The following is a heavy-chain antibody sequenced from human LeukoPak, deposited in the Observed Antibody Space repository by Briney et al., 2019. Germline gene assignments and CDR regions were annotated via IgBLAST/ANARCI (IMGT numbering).Heavy chain of an antibody. CDR2: IYYSGST. CDR1: GGSISSYY. V-gene: IGHV4-59*01. J-gene: IGHJ4*02. CDR3: ASSSLEMATSTVPFDY. Sequence: SETLSLTCTVSGGSISSYYWSWIRQPPGKGLEWIGYIYYSGSTNYNPSLKSRVTISVDTSKNQISLKLSSVTAADTAVYYCASSSLEMATSTVPFDYWGQGTLVTVSS. D-gene: IGHD5-24*01.